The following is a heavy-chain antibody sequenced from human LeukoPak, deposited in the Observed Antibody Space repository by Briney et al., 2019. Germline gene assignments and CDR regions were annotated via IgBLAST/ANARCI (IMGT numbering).Heavy chain of an antibody. CDR1: GGSFSGYY. CDR2: INHSGST. CDR3: ARGPDYDILFYHGFDY. J-gene: IGHJ4*02. Sequence: PSETLSLTCAVYGGSFSGYYWSWIRQPPGKGLEWIGEINHSGSTNYNPSLKSRVTISVDTSKNQFSLKLSSVTAADTAVYYCARGPDYDILFYHGFDYWGQGTLVTVSS. D-gene: IGHD3-9*01. V-gene: IGHV4-34*01.